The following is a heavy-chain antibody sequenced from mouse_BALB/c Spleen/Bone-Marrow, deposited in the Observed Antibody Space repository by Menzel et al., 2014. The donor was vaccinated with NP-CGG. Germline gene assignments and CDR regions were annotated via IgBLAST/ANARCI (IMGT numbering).Heavy chain of an antibody. D-gene: IGHD1-1*01. CDR3: ARGSRSRHKWYFDV. CDR2: INPNTGGT. CDR1: GYTFTEYT. V-gene: IGHV1-18*01. Sequence: EVQRVESGPELVKPGASVKISCKTSGYTFTEYTINWVKQSHGKSLEWIGGINPNTGGTSYNQKFKGKATLTVDKSSSTAYMELRSLTSDDYAVYFCARGSRSRHKWYFDVWGEGTTVTISS. J-gene: IGHJ1*01.